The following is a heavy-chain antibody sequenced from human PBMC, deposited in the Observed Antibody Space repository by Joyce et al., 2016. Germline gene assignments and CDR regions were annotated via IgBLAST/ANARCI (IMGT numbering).Heavy chain of an antibody. CDR1: GFNFRNAW. CDR2: IKMKTDGGTP. Sequence: EVQLVESGGGLVKPGGSLRLSCVASGFNFRNAWMSWVRQAPWKGLEWVGHIKMKTDGGTPGYAAPVKGRFTISRDDSKNTLFLQMNSLKTEDTAVYYCTTGWQLSGIRRPDFADPWGQGTLVTVSS. J-gene: IGHJ5*02. CDR3: TTGWQLSGIRRPDFADP. D-gene: IGHD4-23*01. V-gene: IGHV3-15*01.